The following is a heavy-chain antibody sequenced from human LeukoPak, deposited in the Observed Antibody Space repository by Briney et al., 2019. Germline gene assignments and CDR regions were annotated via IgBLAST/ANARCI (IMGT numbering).Heavy chain of an antibody. CDR2: IETNGRST. D-gene: IGHD5-24*01. CDR3: ARGSMDGYNSFDY. V-gene: IGHV3-74*01. J-gene: IGHJ4*02. Sequence: GGSLRLSCAASGFTFSNYWVHWVRQAPGKGLVWVSCIETNGRSTFYADSVKGRFTISRDNAKNTVYLQMNSLRAEDTAVYYCARGSMDGYNSFDYWGQGTLVTVSS. CDR1: GFTFSNYW.